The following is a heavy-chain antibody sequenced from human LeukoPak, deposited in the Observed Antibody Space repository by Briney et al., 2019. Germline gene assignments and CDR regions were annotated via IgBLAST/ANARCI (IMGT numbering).Heavy chain of an antibody. V-gene: IGHV4-30-4*08. CDR1: GGSISNGDYY. CDR2: IYYSGSA. D-gene: IGHD3-9*01. J-gene: IGHJ5*02. CDR3: ARGGLGGYFDWSDTDT. Sequence: SETLSLTCTVSGGSISNGDYYWSWIRQPPGKGLEWIGYIYYSGSAYYNPSLKSLVTISVDTSKNQFSLKLSSVTAADTAVYYCARGGLGGYFDWSDTDTWGQGTLVTVSS.